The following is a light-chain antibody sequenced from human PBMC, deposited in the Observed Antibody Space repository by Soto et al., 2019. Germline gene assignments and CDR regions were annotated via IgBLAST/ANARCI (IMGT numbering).Light chain of an antibody. J-gene: IGLJ1*01. Sequence: QSALTQPASVSGSPGQSITISCTGTSSDVGGYNFVSWYQQHPGKAPKLMIYEVTKRPSGVSNRFSGSKSGNTASLTISGLQAEDEADYYCCSDAGSGVYVFGGGTKVTVL. CDR3: CSDAGSGVYV. V-gene: IGLV2-23*02. CDR2: EVT. CDR1: SSDVGGYNF.